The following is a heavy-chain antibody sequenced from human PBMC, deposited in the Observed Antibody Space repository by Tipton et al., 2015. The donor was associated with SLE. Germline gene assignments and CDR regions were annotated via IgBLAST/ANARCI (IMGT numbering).Heavy chain of an antibody. D-gene: IGHD2-21*01. J-gene: IGHJ5*02. Sequence: LRLSCAVYGGSFSGYYWSWIRQPPGKGLEWIGEINHSGSTNYNPSLKSRVTISVDTSKNQFSLKLSSVTAADTAVYYCARVCGGDWGNWFDPWGQGTLVTVSS. CDR1: GGSFSGYY. CDR2: INHSGST. CDR3: ARVCGGDWGNWFDP. V-gene: IGHV4-34*09.